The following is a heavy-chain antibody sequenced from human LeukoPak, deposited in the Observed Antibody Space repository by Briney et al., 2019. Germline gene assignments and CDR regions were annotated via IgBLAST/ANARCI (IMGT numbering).Heavy chain of an antibody. D-gene: IGHD2-15*01. CDR1: GGTFSSYA. V-gene: IGHV1-69*06. CDR3: ARGYCSGGSCYQFDY. CDR2: IIPIFGTA. J-gene: IGHJ4*02. Sequence: ASVKVSCKASGGTFSSYAISWVRQAPGQGLEWMGGIIPIFGTANYAQKFQGRVTITADKSTSTAYMELSSLRSEDTAVYYCARGYCSGGSCYQFDYWGQGTLVTVSS.